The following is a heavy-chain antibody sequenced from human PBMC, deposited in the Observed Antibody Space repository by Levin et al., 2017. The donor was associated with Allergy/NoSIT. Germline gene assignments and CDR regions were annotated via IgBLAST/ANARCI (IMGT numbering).Heavy chain of an antibody. CDR3: ARDLGRGTYYDILTGYFSPGASNYYYYGMDV. CDR1: GYTFTSYD. J-gene: IGHJ6*02. V-gene: IGHV1-8*01. CDR2: MNPNSGNT. D-gene: IGHD3-9*01. Sequence: ASVKVSCKASGYTFTSYDINWVRQATGQGLEWMGWMNPNSGNTGYAQKFQGRVTMTRNTSISTAYMELSSLRSEDTAVYYCARDLGRGTYYDILTGYFSPGASNYYYYGMDVWGQGTTVTVSS.